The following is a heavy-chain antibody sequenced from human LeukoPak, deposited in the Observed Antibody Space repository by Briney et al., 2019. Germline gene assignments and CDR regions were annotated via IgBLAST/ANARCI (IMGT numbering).Heavy chain of an antibody. CDR2: IYYSGST. J-gene: IGHJ4*02. V-gene: IGHV4-39*01. CDR1: GGSISSSSYD. CDR3: AGSSGYYSYYFDD. D-gene: IGHD3-22*01. Sequence: SETLSLTCTISGGSISSSSYDWGWIRHPPGKGLEWIGSIYYSGSTYYNPSLKSRVTISVATSKNQFSLKLSSVTAADTAVYYCAGSSGYYSYYFDDWGQGTLVTVSS.